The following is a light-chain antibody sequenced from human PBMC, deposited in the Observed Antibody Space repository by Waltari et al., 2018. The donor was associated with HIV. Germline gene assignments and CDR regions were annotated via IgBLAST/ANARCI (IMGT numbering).Light chain of an antibody. CDR3: SVWDVTLNGLV. Sequence: QSLLTQSPSASGTPGQRVNISCFGTSSNIGSRSVNWYQHFPGTPPRLVIFRNTERPWGCPDRFSGSKSGTSASLAISGLHSQDEADYYCSVWDVTLNGLVFGGGTRLTVL. CDR1: SSNIGSRS. V-gene: IGLV1-44*01. CDR2: RNT. J-gene: IGLJ2*01.